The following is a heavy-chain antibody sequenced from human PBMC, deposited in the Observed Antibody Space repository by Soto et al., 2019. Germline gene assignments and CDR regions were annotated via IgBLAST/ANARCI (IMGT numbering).Heavy chain of an antibody. CDR2: IDPSDSYT. CDR3: ARNLAAAGTYYYYGMDV. J-gene: IGHJ6*02. D-gene: IGHD6-13*01. CDR1: GYSFTSYW. V-gene: IGHV5-10-1*01. Sequence: GGSLKISCKGSGYSFTSYWISWVRQMPGKGLEWMGRIDPSDSYTNYSPSFQGHVTISADKSISTAYLQWSSLKASDTAMYYCARNLAAAGTYYYYGMDVWGQGTTVTVSS.